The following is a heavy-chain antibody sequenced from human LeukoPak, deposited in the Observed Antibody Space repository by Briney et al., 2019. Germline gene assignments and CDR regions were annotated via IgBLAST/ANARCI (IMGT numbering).Heavy chain of an antibody. CDR3: ARYALYGPLSY. V-gene: IGHV5-51*01. CDR2: IYPGDSDT. Sequence: GGSLRLSCKGSGYSFTSYWIGWVRQMPGKGLEWMGIIYPGDSDTRYSPSFQGQVTISADKSIITAYLQWSSLKASDTAMYYCARYALYGPLSYWGQGTLVTVSS. CDR1: GYSFTSYW. J-gene: IGHJ4*02. D-gene: IGHD4-17*01.